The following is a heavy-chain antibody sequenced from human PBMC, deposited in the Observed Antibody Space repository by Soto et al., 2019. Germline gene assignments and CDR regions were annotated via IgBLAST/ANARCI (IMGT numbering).Heavy chain of an antibody. D-gene: IGHD2-15*01. CDR2: ISAYNGNT. J-gene: IGHJ4*02. CDR1: GYTFTSYG. V-gene: IGHV1-18*01. Sequence: ASVKVSCKASGYTFTSYGISWVRQAPGQGLEWMGWISAYNGNTNYAQKLQGRVTMTTDTSTSTAYMELRSLRSDDTAVYYCARDPFVVVVAATPIFDYWGQGTLVTVSS. CDR3: ARDPFVVVVAATPIFDY.